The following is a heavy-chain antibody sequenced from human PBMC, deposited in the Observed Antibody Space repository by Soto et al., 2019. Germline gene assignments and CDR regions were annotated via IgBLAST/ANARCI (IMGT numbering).Heavy chain of an antibody. Sequence: ASVKVSCKASGYTFTGYYMHWVRQAPGQGLECMGWINPNSGGTNYAQKFQGSGTMTRDTSISTAYMELGRLRSDDTAVYYCANLPSVAATQPPYSYYGMAVWGQGTTVTVSS. CDR1: GYTFTGYY. CDR2: INPNSGGT. CDR3: ANLPSVAATQPPYSYYGMAV. D-gene: IGHD2-15*01. V-gene: IGHV1-2*02. J-gene: IGHJ6*02.